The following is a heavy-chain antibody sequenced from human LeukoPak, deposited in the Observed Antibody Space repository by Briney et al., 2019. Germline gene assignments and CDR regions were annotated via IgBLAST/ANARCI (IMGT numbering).Heavy chain of an antibody. CDR2: IYPGDSDT. J-gene: IGHJ4*02. D-gene: IGHD3-10*01. Sequence: GESLKISCKGSGYSFTSYWIGWVRQMPGKGLEWMGIIYPGDSDTRYSPSFQGQVTISADKSISTAYLQWSSLKTSDTAMYYCARAPMVRGVMGYFDYWGQGTLVTVSS. CDR3: ARAPMVRGVMGYFDY. CDR1: GYSFTSYW. V-gene: IGHV5-51*01.